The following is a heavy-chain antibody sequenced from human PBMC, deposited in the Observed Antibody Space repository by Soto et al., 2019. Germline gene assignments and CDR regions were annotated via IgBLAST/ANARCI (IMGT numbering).Heavy chain of an antibody. CDR1: GGSITSSSYY. Sequence: SETLSLTCTVSGGSITSSSYYWGWIRQPPGKGLEWIGSIYYSGRAYYSPSLKSRVTISVDTSKNQFSLKLSSVTAADTAVYYCARYSYGQFDYWGQGTLVTVSS. D-gene: IGHD5-18*01. CDR3: ARYSYGQFDY. J-gene: IGHJ4*02. V-gene: IGHV4-39*07. CDR2: IYYSGRA.